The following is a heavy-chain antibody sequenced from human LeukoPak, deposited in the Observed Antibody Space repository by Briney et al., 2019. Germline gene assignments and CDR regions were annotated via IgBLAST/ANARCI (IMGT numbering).Heavy chain of an antibody. CDR3: ARGIEETLIDY. CDR2: ISSSSSYI. Sequence: GXXLRLSCAASGFTFSSYSMNWVRQAPGKGLEWVSSISSSSSYIYYADSVKGPFTISRDNAKNSLYLQMNSLRAEDTAVYYCARGIEETLIDYWGQGTLVTVSS. CDR1: GFTFSSYS. V-gene: IGHV3-21*01. J-gene: IGHJ4*02. D-gene: IGHD5-24*01.